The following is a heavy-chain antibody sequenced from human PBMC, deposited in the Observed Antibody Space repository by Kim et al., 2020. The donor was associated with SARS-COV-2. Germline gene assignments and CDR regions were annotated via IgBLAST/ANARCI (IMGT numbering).Heavy chain of an antibody. D-gene: IGHD1-20*01. CDR2: ISGTGHST. J-gene: IGHJ4*02. CDR3: SGPRYYFDY. Sequence: GGSLRLSCVASGFTFSSYDMSWVRQAPGKGLEWVSGISGTGHSTYYADSVKGRFTISRDNSKNTVDLQMNSLRAEDTAVYYCSGPRYYFDYWGQGTLVTV. V-gene: IGHV3-23*01. CDR1: GFTFSSYD.